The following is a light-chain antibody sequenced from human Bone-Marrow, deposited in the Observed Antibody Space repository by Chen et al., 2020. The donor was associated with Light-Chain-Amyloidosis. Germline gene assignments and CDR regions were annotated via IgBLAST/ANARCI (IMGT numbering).Light chain of an antibody. CDR3: AHWDDSMMGRL. J-gene: IGLJ3*02. V-gene: IGLV1-44*01. Sequence: QSVLTQPPPASGSPGQRVTISCSGNSSNVGGITVNWYQQVPGPAPKLLIYSNNKRPSWVPDRFSGSKSGTSASLAISGLQSEDEADYYCAHWDDSMMGRLFGGGTKLTVL. CDR2: SNN. CDR1: SSNVGGIT.